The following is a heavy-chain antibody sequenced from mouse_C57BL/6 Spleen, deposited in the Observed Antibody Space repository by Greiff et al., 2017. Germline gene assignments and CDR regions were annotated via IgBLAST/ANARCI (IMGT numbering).Heavy chain of an antibody. D-gene: IGHD2-4*01. Sequence: EVMLVESGGGLVKPGGSLKLSCAASGFTFSDYGMHWVRQAPEKGLEWVAYISSGSSTIYYADTVKGRFTIARDNAKNTLFLQMTSLRSEDTAMYYCARQGDYDGGAWFAYWGQGTLVTVSA. V-gene: IGHV5-17*01. CDR2: ISSGSSTI. J-gene: IGHJ3*01. CDR1: GFTFSDYG. CDR3: ARQGDYDGGAWFAY.